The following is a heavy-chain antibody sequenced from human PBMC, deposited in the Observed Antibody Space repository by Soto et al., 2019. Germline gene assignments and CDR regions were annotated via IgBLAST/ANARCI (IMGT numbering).Heavy chain of an antibody. CDR1: GFSLSTGGMG. CDR2: IYWDGDR. J-gene: IGHJ6*02. V-gene: IGHV2-5*02. CDR3: VHSRCGGDCLQSYSSHYYYGMDI. Sequence: QITLKESGPPLVKPTQTLTLTCTFSGFSLSTGGMGVGWIRQPPGKALEWLAHIYWDGDRRYSPSLMNRLTIAKDTSKNQVVLTMTNMDPVDTATYYCVHSRCGGDCLQSYSSHYYYGMDIWGQGTTVTVSS. D-gene: IGHD2-21*02.